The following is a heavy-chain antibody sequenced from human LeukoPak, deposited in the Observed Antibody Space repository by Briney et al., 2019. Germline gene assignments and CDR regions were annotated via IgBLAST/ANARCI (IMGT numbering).Heavy chain of an antibody. CDR1: GLSFSDYG. J-gene: IGHJ4*02. D-gene: IGHD6-13*01. Sequence: GGSLRLSCVVSGLSFSDYGMHWVRQAPGKGLEWVAVIWSDGSNKYYADSVKGRFTISRDNSKKTLYLQMNTLRAGDTAVYFCASAAGPFDHWGQGTLVTVSS. CDR2: IWSDGSNK. V-gene: IGHV3-33*01. CDR3: ASAAGPFDH.